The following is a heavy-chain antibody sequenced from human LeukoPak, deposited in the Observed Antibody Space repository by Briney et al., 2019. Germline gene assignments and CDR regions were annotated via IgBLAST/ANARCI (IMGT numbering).Heavy chain of an antibody. J-gene: IGHJ3*02. D-gene: IGHD2-15*01. CDR2: IYYSGST. V-gene: IGHV4-31*03. CDR1: GGSISSGGYY. CDR3: ARRRVVVASTDGASGAFGI. Sequence: SETLSLTCTVSGGSISSGGYYWSWIRQHPGKGLEWIGYIYYSGSTYYNPSLRSRVTISVDTSKNQFSPKLSSVTAVDTAVYFCARRRVVVASTDGASGAFGIWGQGTMVTVSS.